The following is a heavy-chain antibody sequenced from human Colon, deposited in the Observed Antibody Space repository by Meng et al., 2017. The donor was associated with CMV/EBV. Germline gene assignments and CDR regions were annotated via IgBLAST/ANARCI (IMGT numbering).Heavy chain of an antibody. Sequence: FTTYHLYGRRQAPGQGLEWVGMINPSDGGPTYAQHVQGRVIMTRDTSTSTVYMDLRGLTSDDTALYFCAREYCSVPVCSYNPHWYDPWGQGTLVTVSS. CDR3: AREYCSVPVCSYNPHWYDP. D-gene: IGHD2-8*02. J-gene: IGHJ5*02. CDR1: FTTYH. CDR2: INPSDGGP. V-gene: IGHV1-46*01.